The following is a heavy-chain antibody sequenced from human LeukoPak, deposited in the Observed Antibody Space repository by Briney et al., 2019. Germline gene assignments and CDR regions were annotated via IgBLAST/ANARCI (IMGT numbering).Heavy chain of an antibody. D-gene: IGHD3-16*02. CDR1: GFTFSSYS. Sequence: SGGSLRLSCAASGFTFSSYSMNWVRQAPGKGLEWVSSISSSSSYIYYADSVKGRFTISRDNAKNSLYLQMNSLRAEDTAVYYCAREAVWGSYRTFDYWGQGTLVTVSS. CDR2: ISSSSSYI. V-gene: IGHV3-21*01. CDR3: AREAVWGSYRTFDY. J-gene: IGHJ4*02.